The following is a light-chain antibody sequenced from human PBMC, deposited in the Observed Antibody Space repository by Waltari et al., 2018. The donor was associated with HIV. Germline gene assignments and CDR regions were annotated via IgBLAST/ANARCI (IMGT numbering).Light chain of an antibody. Sequence: QSALTQPASVSGSPGQSITISCPGSSSDVGSYKHVSWYQQHPGKAPRLIIYEVSKRPSGVSNRYSASKSGKTASLTVSGLRAEDEADYYCSSYAGSSTFVIFGGGTKLTVL. CDR1: SSDVGSYKH. CDR2: EVS. J-gene: IGLJ2*01. CDR3: SSYAGSSTFVI. V-gene: IGLV2-23*02.